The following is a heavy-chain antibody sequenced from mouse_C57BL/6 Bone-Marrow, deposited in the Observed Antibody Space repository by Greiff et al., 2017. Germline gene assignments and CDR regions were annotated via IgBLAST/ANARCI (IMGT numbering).Heavy chain of an antibody. D-gene: IGHD1-1*01. CDR3: AGGIDYYGSSYVYFDY. J-gene: IGHJ2*01. V-gene: IGHV1-9*01. CDR1: GYTFTGYW. CDR2: ILPGSGST. Sequence: VQLQQSGAELMKPGASVKLSCKATGYTFTGYWIEWVKQRPGHGLEWIGEILPGSGSTNYNEKFKGKATFTADTSSNTAYMQLSSLTTEDSAIYYWAGGIDYYGSSYVYFDYWGQGTTLTVSS.